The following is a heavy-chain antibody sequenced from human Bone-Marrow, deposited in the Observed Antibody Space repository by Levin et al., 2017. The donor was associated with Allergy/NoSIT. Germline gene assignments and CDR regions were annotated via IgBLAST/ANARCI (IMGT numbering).Heavy chain of an antibody. CDR2: VFYTGIS. CDR1: GVSFINHY. Sequence: SQTLSLTCTVSGVSFINHYWTWFRQAPGKGLEWIGYVFYTGISNYNPSLKSRVTLSADKSKNQFSLKLSFVTAADTAVYYCARGDGWTDSWGQGTLVTVSS. CDR3: ARGDGWTDS. J-gene: IGHJ5*01. D-gene: IGHD3-10*01. V-gene: IGHV4-59*11.